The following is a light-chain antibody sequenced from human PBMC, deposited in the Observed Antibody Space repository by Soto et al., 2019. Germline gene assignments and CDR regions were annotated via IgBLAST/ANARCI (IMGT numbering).Light chain of an antibody. J-gene: IGLJ3*02. Sequence: QSALTQPASVSGSSGQSITISCTGTSSDVGSYNLVSWHQQHPGKAPKLIIYEGDKRPSGVSNRFSGSKSGNTASLTISGLQAEDEADYYCATWDDRLNDGVFGGGTKLTVL. CDR2: EGD. CDR3: ATWDDRLNDGV. CDR1: SSDVGSYNL. V-gene: IGLV2-23*01.